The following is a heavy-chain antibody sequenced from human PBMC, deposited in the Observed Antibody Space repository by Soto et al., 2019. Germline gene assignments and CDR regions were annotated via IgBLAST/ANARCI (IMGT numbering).Heavy chain of an antibody. CDR3: ERPSLGPSDY. D-gene: IGHD7-27*01. V-gene: IGHV3-53*01. Sequence: EVQLVESGGGLIQPGGSLRLSCAASGFTISSSYMSWVRQAPGKGLEWVSVIYSGGAAYYADSVKGRFTISTDNSKNTLYLQINSLRAEDTAVYYCERPSLGPSDYWGQGTLVTVSS. J-gene: IGHJ4*02. CDR1: GFTISSSY. CDR2: IYSGGAA.